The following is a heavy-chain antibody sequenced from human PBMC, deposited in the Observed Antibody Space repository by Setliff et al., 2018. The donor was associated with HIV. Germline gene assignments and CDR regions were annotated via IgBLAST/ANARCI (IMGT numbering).Heavy chain of an antibody. Sequence: SVKVSCKASGDNFNSHSISWVRQAPGQGLEWVGGIVPIFGTPNYAQKFKGRLTITADESTSTVYMELSSLRSEDTAVYFCARDSRDIVVVIAPEPEPYYYYGMDVWGEGATVTVSS. CDR1: GDNFNSHS. V-gene: IGHV1-69*13. J-gene: IGHJ6*04. D-gene: IGHD2-15*01. CDR3: ARDSRDIVVVIAPEPEPYYYYGMDV. CDR2: IVPIFGTP.